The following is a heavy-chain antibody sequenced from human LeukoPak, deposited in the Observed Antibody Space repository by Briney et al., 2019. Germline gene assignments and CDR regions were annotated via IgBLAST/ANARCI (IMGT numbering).Heavy chain of an antibody. CDR3: ARDPYYYDSSGYYPFDY. CDR1: GFTFSSYS. CDR2: ISSSSYI. J-gene: IGHJ4*02. D-gene: IGHD3-22*01. Sequence: GGSLRLSCAASGFTFSSYSMNWVRQAPGKGLEWVSSISSSSYIYYADSVKGRFTISRDNAKNSLYLQMNSLRAEDTAVYYCARDPYYYDSSGYYPFDYWGQGTLVTVSS. V-gene: IGHV3-21*01.